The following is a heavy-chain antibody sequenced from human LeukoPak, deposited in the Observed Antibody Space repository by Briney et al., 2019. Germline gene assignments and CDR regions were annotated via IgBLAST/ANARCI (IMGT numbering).Heavy chain of an antibody. Sequence: LRLSCAASGFTFSSYAMSWVRQAPGKGLEWIGYIYYSGSTYYNPSLKSRVTISVDTSKNQFSLKLSSVTAADTAVYYCARVFVPPAKITMIVVDINYYFDYWGQGTLVTVPS. J-gene: IGHJ4*02. CDR2: IYYSGST. V-gene: IGHV4-31*02. CDR3: ARVFVPPAKITMIVVDINYYFDY. D-gene: IGHD3-22*01. CDR1: GFTFSSYA.